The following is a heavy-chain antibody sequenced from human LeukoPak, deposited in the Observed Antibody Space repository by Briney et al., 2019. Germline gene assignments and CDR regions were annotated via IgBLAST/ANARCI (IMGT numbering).Heavy chain of an antibody. J-gene: IGHJ4*02. Sequence: GASVKVSCKASGYTFTSYDISWVRQAPGQGLEWMGGIIPIFGTANYAQKFQGRVTITADESTSTAYMELSSLRSEDTAVYYCARPSSGYYYSSLDYWGQGTLVTVSS. V-gene: IGHV1-69*13. CDR2: IIPIFGTA. CDR3: ARPSSGYYYSSLDY. D-gene: IGHD3-22*01. CDR1: GYTFTSYD.